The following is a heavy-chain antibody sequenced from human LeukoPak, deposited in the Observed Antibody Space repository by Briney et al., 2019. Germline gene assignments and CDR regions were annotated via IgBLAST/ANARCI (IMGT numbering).Heavy chain of an antibody. CDR2: IYTSGST. V-gene: IGHV4-4*08. D-gene: IGHD4-11*01. J-gene: IGHJ4*02. CDR1: GGSISSYY. Sequence: PSETLSLTCTVSGGSISSYYWSWIRQPPGKGLEWIGYIYTSGSTNYNPSLKSRVTMSIDTSKNQFSLTLSSVTAADTAVYYCARGPTTVTRAFDYWGQGSLVTVSS. CDR3: ARGPTTVTRAFDY.